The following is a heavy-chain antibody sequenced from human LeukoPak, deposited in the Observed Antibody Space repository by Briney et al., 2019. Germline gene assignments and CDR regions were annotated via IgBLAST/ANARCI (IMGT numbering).Heavy chain of an antibody. V-gene: IGHV3-7*03. CDR3: AKAIWFGEWYPDY. CDR2: IKGDGSET. J-gene: IGHJ4*02. Sequence: GGSLRLSCAASGFIFSTHWMNWVRQAPGKGLEWVAIIKGDGSETLYVDSVKGRFTISRDNTKNSLYLQMNSLRAEDTAVYYCAKAIWFGEWYPDYWGQGTLVTVSS. CDR1: GFIFSTHW. D-gene: IGHD3-10*01.